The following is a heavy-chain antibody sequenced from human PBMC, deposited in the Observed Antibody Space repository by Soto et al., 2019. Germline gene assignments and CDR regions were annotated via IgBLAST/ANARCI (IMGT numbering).Heavy chain of an antibody. J-gene: IGHJ3*02. CDR1: GFTFTRYS. Sequence: GGSLRLSCAASGFTFTRYSMNWVRQAPGKGLEWVSSISSTTNYIYYADSMKGRFTVSRDNAKNSVYLEMNSLSAEDTAVYSCATWHLQEHAYDIWGQGTMVTVSS. V-gene: IGHV3-21*04. D-gene: IGHD1-1*01. CDR3: ATWHLQEHAYDI. CDR2: ISSTTNYI.